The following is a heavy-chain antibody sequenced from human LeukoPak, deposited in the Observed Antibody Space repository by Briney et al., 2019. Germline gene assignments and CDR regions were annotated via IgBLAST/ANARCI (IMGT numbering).Heavy chain of an antibody. CDR3: SRDTHLES. V-gene: IGHV4-39*01. Sequence: SETLSLTCTVSGVSISSTSHAWGWSRQPPGTGLEWLGNIYNSGSSNYSPSLWGRVSISVDTSKNQFSLRLRSVTAAATAVYYCSRDTHLESWGQGILVTV. J-gene: IGHJ4*02. CDR2: IYNSGSS. CDR1: GVSISSTSHA.